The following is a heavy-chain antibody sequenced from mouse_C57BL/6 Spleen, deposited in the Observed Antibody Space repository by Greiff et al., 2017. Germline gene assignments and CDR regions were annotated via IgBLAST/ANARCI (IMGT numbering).Heavy chain of an antibody. CDR2: FHPYKDDT. V-gene: IGHV1-47*01. J-gene: IGHJ2*01. Sequence: QVQLQQSGAELVKPGASVKMSCKASGYPFTTYPIEWMKQNHGKSLEWIGNFHPYKDDTKYNEKFKGKATLTVEKSSSTVYLELSRLTSDDAAVYYCARGIYYDYYDEYYFDYWGQGTTLTVSS. CDR3: ARGIYYDYYDEYYFDY. CDR1: GYPFTTYP. D-gene: IGHD2-4*01.